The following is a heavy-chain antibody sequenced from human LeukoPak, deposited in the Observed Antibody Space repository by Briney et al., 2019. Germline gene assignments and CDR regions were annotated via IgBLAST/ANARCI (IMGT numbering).Heavy chain of an antibody. J-gene: IGHJ5*02. CDR1: GYTFTSYD. CDR3: ARGLIGGVIITAAWYWFDP. CDR2: MNPNSGNT. V-gene: IGHV1-8*03. D-gene: IGHD3-10*01. Sequence: ASVKVSCKASGYTFTSYDINWVRQATGQGLEWMGWMNPNSGNTGYAQKSQGRVTITRNTSISTAYMELSSPRSESTAVYYCARGLIGGVIITAAWYWFDPWGQGTLVTVSS.